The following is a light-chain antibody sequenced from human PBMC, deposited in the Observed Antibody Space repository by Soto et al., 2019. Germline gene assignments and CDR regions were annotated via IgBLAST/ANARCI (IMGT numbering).Light chain of an antibody. J-gene: IGKJ5*01. CDR1: QRVSSGY. CDR2: GAS. CDR3: QQYGSSPPSST. V-gene: IGKV3-20*01. Sequence: EIVLTQSPGTLSLSPGERATLSCRASQRVSSGYLAWYQQKPCQAPRLLIYGASNRATDIPDRFSGRGSGTDFTLTISRLEPEDFAVYYCQQYGSSPPSSTFGQGTRLEIK.